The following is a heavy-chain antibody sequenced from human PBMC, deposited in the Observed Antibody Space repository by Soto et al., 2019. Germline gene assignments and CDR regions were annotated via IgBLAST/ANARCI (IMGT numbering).Heavy chain of an antibody. CDR1: GGTFSSYA. Sequence: SVKVSCKASGGTFSSYAISWVRQAPGQGLEWMGGIIPIFGTANYAQKFQGRVTITADKSTSTAYMELSSLRSEDTAVYYCARGGYIVATIGPQYFQHWGQGTLVTVSS. J-gene: IGHJ1*01. CDR3: ARGGYIVATIGPQYFQH. CDR2: IIPIFGTA. D-gene: IGHD5-12*01. V-gene: IGHV1-69*06.